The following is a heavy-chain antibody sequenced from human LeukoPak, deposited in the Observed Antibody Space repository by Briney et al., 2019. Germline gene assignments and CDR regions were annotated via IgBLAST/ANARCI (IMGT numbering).Heavy chain of an antibody. J-gene: IGHJ6*02. CDR3: AKDPYYYDSSGYGYGMDV. CDR1: GFSFSSYA. CDR2: ISGSVGST. V-gene: IGHV3-23*01. Sequence: GGSLRLSCAASGFSFSSYAMAWVRQALGKGLEWVSTISGSVGSTHYADSVKGRFTISRDNSKNTLYLQMNSLRAEDTAVYYCAKDPYYYDSSGYGYGMDVWGQGTTVTVSS. D-gene: IGHD3-22*01.